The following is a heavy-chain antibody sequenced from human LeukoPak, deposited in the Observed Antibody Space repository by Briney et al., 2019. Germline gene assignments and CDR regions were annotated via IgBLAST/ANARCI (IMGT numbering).Heavy chain of an antibody. Sequence: PSETLSLACAVSGASVSGSNYYWGWIRQPPGKGLEWIGEINHSGSTNYNPSLKSRVTISVDTSKNQFSLKRSSVTAADTAVYYCASPRGYSYGRYDYWGQGTLVTVSS. CDR1: GASVSGSNYY. J-gene: IGHJ4*02. V-gene: IGHV4-39*07. CDR2: INHSGST. CDR3: ASPRGYSYGRYDY. D-gene: IGHD5-18*01.